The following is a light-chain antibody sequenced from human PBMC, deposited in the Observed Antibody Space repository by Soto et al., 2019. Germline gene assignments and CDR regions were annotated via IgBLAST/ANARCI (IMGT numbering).Light chain of an antibody. CDR1: SSDVGRYNY. J-gene: IGLJ1*01. V-gene: IGLV2-8*01. Sequence: QSALTQPPSASGSPGQSVTFSCTGTSSDVGRYNYVSWYQQHPGKAPKLLIYGVTQRPSGVPDRFSGSKSGNTASLTVSGLQDEDEGYYYCSSYAGSNIYVSGNGTKVTVL. CDR3: SSYAGSNIYV. CDR2: GVT.